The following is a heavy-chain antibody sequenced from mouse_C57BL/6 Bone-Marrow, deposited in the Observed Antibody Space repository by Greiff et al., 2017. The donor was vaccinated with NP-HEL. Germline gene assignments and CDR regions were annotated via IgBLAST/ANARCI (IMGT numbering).Heavy chain of an antibody. J-gene: IGHJ1*03. V-gene: IGHV1-52*01. CDR1: GYTFTSYW. D-gene: IGHD2-2*01. CDR2: IDPSDSET. CDR3: ARGEGLLWFYWYFDV. Sequence: QVQLQQPGAELVRPGSSVKLSCKASGYTFTSYWMHWVKQRPIQGLEWIGNIDPSDSETHYNQKFKDKATLTVDKSSSTAYMQLSSLTSEDSAFYYCARGEGLLWFYWYFDVWGTGTTVTVSS.